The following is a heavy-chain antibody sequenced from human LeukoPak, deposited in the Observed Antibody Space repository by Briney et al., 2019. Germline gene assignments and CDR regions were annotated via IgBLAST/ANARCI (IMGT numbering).Heavy chain of an antibody. CDR2: ISSSSSYI. D-gene: IGHD3-3*01. CDR3: AREGQAWSGYYPSQNYGMDV. V-gene: IGHV3-21*01. CDR1: GFTFSSYS. Sequence: GGSLRLSCAASGFTFSSYSMNWVRQAPGKGLEWVSSISSSSSYIYYADSVKGRFTISRDNAKNSLYLQMNSLRAEYTAVYYCAREGQAWSGYYPSQNYGMDVWGQGTTVTVSS. J-gene: IGHJ6*02.